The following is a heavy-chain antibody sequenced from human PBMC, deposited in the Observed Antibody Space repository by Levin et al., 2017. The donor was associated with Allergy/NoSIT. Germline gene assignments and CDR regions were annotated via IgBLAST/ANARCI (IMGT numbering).Heavy chain of an antibody. J-gene: IGHJ5*02. Sequence: ASVKVSCKASGYTFTSYAMNWVRQAPGQGLEWMGWINTNTGNPTYAQGFTGRFVFSLDTSVSTAYLQISSLKAEDTAVYYCAREEVYYGSGSYDNPGYWFDPWGQGTLVTVSS. D-gene: IGHD3-10*01. CDR3: AREEVYYGSGSYDNPGYWFDP. CDR2: INTNTGNP. V-gene: IGHV7-4-1*02. CDR1: GYTFTSYA.